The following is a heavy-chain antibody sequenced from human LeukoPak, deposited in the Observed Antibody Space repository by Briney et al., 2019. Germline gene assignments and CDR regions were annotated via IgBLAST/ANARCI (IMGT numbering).Heavy chain of an antibody. V-gene: IGHV4-61*09. J-gene: IGHJ5*02. CDR2: IYTSGST. CDR3: ARGFRDGYTMRFDP. Sequence: SKTLSLTCTVSGGSITSSGYYWNWIRQPAGKGLEWIGHIYTSGSTNYSPFLKSRLTISVDTSKNKFSLRLISVTAADTAVYYCARGFRDGYTMRFDPSGQGTLVTVSS. CDR1: GGSITSSGYY. D-gene: IGHD5-24*01.